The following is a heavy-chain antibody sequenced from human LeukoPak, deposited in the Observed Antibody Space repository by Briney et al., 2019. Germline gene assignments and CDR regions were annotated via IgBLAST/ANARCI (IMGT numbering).Heavy chain of an antibody. D-gene: IGHD5-18*01. CDR3: AKARGYNYFDC. J-gene: IGHJ4*02. CDR1: GFTFSSYD. CDR2: ITRGGDGT. Sequence: QSGGSLRLSCAASGFTFSSYDMSWVRQAPGKGLEWVSAITRGGDGTYYADSVKGRFTISRDTSKNTLYLQMNSLRAEDTALYYCAKARGYNYFDCWGQGTLVTVSS. V-gene: IGHV3-23*01.